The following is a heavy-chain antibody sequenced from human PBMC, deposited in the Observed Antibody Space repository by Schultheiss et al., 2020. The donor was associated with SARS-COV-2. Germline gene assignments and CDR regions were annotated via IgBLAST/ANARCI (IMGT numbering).Heavy chain of an antibody. CDR3: AREGIIPTAIQLDY. D-gene: IGHD2-2*02. J-gene: IGHJ4*02. CDR1: GFTFSSYA. Sequence: GGSLRLSCAASGFTFSSYAMSWVRQAPGKGLEWVAVISYDGSNKYYADSVKGRFTISRDNSKNTLYLQMNSLRAADTAVYYCAREGIIPTAIQLDYWGQGTLVTVSS. V-gene: IGHV3-30*03. CDR2: ISYDGSNK.